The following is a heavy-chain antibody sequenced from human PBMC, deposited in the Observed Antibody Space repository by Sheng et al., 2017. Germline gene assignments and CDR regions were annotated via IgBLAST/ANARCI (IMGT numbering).Heavy chain of an antibody. CDR3: ARGLLGNCRGFDI. V-gene: IGHV3-74*01. Sequence: EVQLVESGGGIVQPGGSLRLSCAASAFTFSGFWIHWVRQSPGKGLEWVSRVNIDGTITTYADSVKGRFTISRDNAKNTVSLQLNSLRVDDTAVYYCARGLLGNCRGFDIWGQGTGGHRSLQ. J-gene: IGHJ3*02. CDR1: AFTFSGFW. CDR2: VNIDGTIT. D-gene: IGHD7-27*01.